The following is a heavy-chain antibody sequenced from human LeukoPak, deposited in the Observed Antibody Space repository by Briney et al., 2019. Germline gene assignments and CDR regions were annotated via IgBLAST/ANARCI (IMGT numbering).Heavy chain of an antibody. Sequence: SVKVSCKASGGTFSNYAISWVRQAPGQGLEWMGGIIPIFGTTNYAQKFQGRVTITTDESTSTAYMELSSLRSDDTAVYYCARGLYCSSTSLPCYFDYWGQGTLVTVSS. D-gene: IGHD2-2*01. V-gene: IGHV1-69*05. CDR1: GGTFSNYA. CDR2: IIPIFGTT. CDR3: ARGLYCSSTSLPCYFDY. J-gene: IGHJ4*02.